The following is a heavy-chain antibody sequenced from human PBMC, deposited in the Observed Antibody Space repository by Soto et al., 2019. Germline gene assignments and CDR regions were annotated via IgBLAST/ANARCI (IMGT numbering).Heavy chain of an antibody. D-gene: IGHD3-10*01. CDR1: GGSITSANFF. V-gene: IGHV4-31*03. CDR3: ARDRLSLIRGVPHYDGIDV. Sequence: QVQLQESGPGLVKPSQTLSLTCTVSGGSITSANFFWTWIRQHPGKGLEWIGYIYHSGSTYYNPPLTSRVTISIDKSQNQFSLTLTSVTAADTAIYFCARDRLSLIRGVPHYDGIDVWGQGTTVTVSS. CDR2: IYHSGST. J-gene: IGHJ6*02.